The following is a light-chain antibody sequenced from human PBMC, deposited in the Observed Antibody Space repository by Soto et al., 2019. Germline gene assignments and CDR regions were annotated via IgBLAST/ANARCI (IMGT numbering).Light chain of an antibody. Sequence: EIVLTQSPGTLSLSPGERATLSCRASQSVSSSYLAWYQQKPGQAPRLLIYGASSRATGNPDRFSGSGSGTDFTRTISSLQSEDFAVYYCQQYNHWPSWTFGQGTKVDIK. J-gene: IGKJ1*01. V-gene: IGKV3-20*01. CDR2: GAS. CDR3: QQYNHWPSWT. CDR1: QSVSSSY.